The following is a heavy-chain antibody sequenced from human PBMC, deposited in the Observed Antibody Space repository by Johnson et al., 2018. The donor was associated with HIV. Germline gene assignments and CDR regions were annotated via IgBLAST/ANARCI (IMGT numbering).Heavy chain of an antibody. D-gene: IGHD6-6*01. CDR3: AKERQLVRAFDI. CDR2: IRYDGSNK. V-gene: IGHV3-30*02. CDR1: GFTFSSYG. J-gene: IGHJ3*02. Sequence: VQLVESGGGVVQPGGSLRLSCAASGFTFSSYGMHWVRQAPGKGLEWVAFIRYDGSNKYYADSVKGRFTISRDNSKNTLYLQMNSLRAVDTAVYYCAKERQLVRAFDIWGQGTMVTVSS.